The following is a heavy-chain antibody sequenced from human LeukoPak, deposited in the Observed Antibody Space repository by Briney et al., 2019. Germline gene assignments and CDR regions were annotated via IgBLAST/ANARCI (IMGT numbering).Heavy chain of an antibody. D-gene: IGHD3-3*01. J-gene: IGHJ3*02. Sequence: ASVKVSCKASGGTFSSYAISWVRQAPGQGLEWMGGIIPIFGTANYAQKFQGRVTITADKSTSTAYMELSSLRSEDTAVYYCAEYDSQDAFDIWGQGTMVTVSS. CDR1: GGTFSSYA. CDR2: IIPIFGTA. CDR3: AEYDSQDAFDI. V-gene: IGHV1-69*06.